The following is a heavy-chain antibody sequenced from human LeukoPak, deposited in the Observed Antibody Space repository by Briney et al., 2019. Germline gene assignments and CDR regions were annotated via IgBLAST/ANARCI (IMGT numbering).Heavy chain of an antibody. D-gene: IGHD6-19*01. V-gene: IGHV1-8*01. CDR2: RNPNSGNT. J-gene: IGHJ4*02. Sequence: ASLKVSCKASRYTFTSYEINWVRQATEQGLEWMGWRNPNSGNTGYAQKFQGRVTMTRNTSISTAYMELSSLRSEDTAVYYCARPTSSGWYYFDYWGQGTLVTVSS. CDR1: RYTFTSYE. CDR3: ARPTSSGWYYFDY.